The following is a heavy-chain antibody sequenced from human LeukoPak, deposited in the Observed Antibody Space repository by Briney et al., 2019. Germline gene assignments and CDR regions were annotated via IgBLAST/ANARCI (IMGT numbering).Heavy chain of an antibody. J-gene: IGHJ6*03. Sequence: GGSLRLSCAASGFTFSSYWMSWVRRAPGKGLEWVANIKQDGSEKYYVDSVKGRFTISRDNAKNSLYLQMNSLRAEETAVYYCARSGLGGSYNYYYMDVWGKGTTVTVSS. CDR2: IKQDGSEK. CDR3: ARSGLGGSYNYYYMDV. D-gene: IGHD3-16*01. CDR1: GFTFSSYW. V-gene: IGHV3-7*01.